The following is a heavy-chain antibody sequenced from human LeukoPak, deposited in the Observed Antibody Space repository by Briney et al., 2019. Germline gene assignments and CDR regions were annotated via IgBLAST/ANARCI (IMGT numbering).Heavy chain of an antibody. D-gene: IGHD3-3*01. J-gene: IGHJ4*02. CDR3: AKGPYYDFWSGYWYY. Sequence: GGSLRLSCAASGFTFSSYAMSWDRQAPGKGLEWVSAISGSGGSTYYADSVKGRFTISRDNSKNTLYLQMNSLRAEDTAVYYCAKGPYYDFWSGYWYYWGQGTLVTVSS. V-gene: IGHV3-23*01. CDR1: GFTFSSYA. CDR2: ISGSGGST.